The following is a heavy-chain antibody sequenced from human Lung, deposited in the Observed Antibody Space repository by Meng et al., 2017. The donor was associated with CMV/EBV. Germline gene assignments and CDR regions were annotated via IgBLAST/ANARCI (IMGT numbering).Heavy chain of an antibody. Sequence: GEXXKISCAASGFTFSTYSVNWARQAPGKGLEWVSYINAGSSSILYADSVKGRFTISRDNAKSALFLQMSRLRVEDTAIYYCTGKGFDYWGQGPLVTVSS. CDR2: INAGSSSI. CDR3: TGKGFDY. CDR1: GFTFSTYS. D-gene: IGHD1-1*01. J-gene: IGHJ4*02. V-gene: IGHV3-48*04.